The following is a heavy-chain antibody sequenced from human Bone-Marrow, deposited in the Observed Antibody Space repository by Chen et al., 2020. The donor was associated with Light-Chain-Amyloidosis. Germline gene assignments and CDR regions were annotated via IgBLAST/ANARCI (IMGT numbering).Heavy chain of an antibody. J-gene: IGHJ3*02. CDR2: ISGSGGSS. CDR1: GFAFSSYA. V-gene: IGHV3-23*01. Sequence: QRGGSLRLSCAASGFAFSSYAMSWVRQAPGKGLEWVSTISGSGGSSYYGDSVKGRLTISRDDSKNALFRQMNGLRAEDTAVYYCAKDISYDDILPGYPADAFDIWGQGTMVTVSS. CDR3: AKDISYDDILPGYPADAFDI. D-gene: IGHD3-9*01.